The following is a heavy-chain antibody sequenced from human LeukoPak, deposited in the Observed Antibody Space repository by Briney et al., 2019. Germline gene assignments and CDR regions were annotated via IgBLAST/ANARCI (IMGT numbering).Heavy chain of an antibody. D-gene: IGHD6-13*01. Sequence: ASVKVSCKASGGTFSSYAISWVRQAPGQGLEWMGWMNPNSGNTGYAQKFQGRVTMTRNTSISTAYMELSSLRSEDTAVYYCARGHSSSWYSPPTVFDPWGQGTLVTVSS. V-gene: IGHV1-8*02. CDR2: MNPNSGNT. J-gene: IGHJ5*02. CDR3: ARGHSSSWYSPPTVFDP. CDR1: GGTFSSYA.